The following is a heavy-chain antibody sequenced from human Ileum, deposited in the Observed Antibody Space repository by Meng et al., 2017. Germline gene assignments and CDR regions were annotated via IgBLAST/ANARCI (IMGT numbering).Heavy chain of an antibody. V-gene: IGHV4-4*02. CDR1: SGRFSWSCS. J-gene: IGHJ4*02. CDR3: ARHGGYSPDF. D-gene: IGHD4-23*01. Sequence: GPGLARPSGSSSLGSPSTSGRFSWSCSCSCLGQAHGKGLELIGQISTSGSAYYNPSVTRPVTTSVNQSKSKFSSMPASVTAADTAIYYCARHGGYSPDFWGQGTLVTVSS. CDR2: ISTSGSA.